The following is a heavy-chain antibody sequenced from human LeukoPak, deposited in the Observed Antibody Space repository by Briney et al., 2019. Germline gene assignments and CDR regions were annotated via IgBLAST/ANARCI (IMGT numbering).Heavy chain of an antibody. Sequence: SETLSLTCTVSGGSISSYYWGWIRQPAGKGLECIGRIYTSGSTNYNPSLKSRVTMSEDTSKNQFSLKLSSVTAADTAVYYCARVRSIAAAGYNWFDPWGQGTLVTVSS. V-gene: IGHV4-4*07. D-gene: IGHD6-13*01. CDR3: ARVRSIAAAGYNWFDP. CDR1: GGSISSYY. CDR2: IYTSGST. J-gene: IGHJ5*02.